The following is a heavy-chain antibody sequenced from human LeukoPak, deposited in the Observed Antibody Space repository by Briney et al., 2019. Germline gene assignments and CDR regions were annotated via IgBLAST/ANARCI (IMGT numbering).Heavy chain of an antibody. Sequence: ASVKVSCKASGYTFTGHYMDWVRLAPGQGLEWMGWINPTGGTTYAQKFQDRVTMTRDTSINTAYMELSGLRSDDTAVYYCARDLGWSSSHWGQGALVTVSS. D-gene: IGHD6-6*01. J-gene: IGHJ4*02. CDR1: GYTFTGHY. CDR2: INPTGGT. CDR3: ARDLGWSSSH. V-gene: IGHV1-2*02.